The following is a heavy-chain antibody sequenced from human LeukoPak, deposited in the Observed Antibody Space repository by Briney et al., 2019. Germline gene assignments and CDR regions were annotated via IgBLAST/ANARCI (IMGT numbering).Heavy chain of an antibody. D-gene: IGHD1-26*01. J-gene: IGHJ4*02. CDR1: GASISGGTYY. CDR3: ARRGGSGRAFDY. CDR2: IYYTGST. V-gene: IGHV4-39*01. Sequence: PSETLSLTCSVSGASISGGTYYWGWIRQPPGKGLEWIGSIYYTGSTYDDPSLKSRVTISVDTSKNQFSLKLSSVTAADTAVYYCARRGGSGRAFDYWGQGTLVTVSS.